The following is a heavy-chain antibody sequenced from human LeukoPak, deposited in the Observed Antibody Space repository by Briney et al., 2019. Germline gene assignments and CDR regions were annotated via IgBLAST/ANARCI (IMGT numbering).Heavy chain of an antibody. CDR1: GGSITSYY. Sequence: PSETLSLTCTVSGGSITSYYWSWIRQPPGKGLEWIGYIYYSGSTNYNPSLKSRVTISVDSSRTHSSLKLSSVTAADTAVYYCARGYGDYYFDYWGQGTLVTVSS. CDR3: ARGYGDYYFDY. V-gene: IGHV4-59*01. J-gene: IGHJ4*02. D-gene: IGHD4-17*01. CDR2: IYYSGST.